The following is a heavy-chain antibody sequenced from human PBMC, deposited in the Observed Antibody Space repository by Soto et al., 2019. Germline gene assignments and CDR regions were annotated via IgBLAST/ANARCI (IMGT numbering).Heavy chain of an antibody. CDR3: ATRPPQTYYDILTGYPCALDY. J-gene: IGHJ4*02. CDR2: ISYDGSNK. CDR1: GFTFSTYG. Sequence: GGSLILSCAASGFTFSTYGMHWVRPAPGKGLEWVAVISYDGSNKYYADSVKGRFTISRDNSKNTLYLQMNSLRAEDTAVYYCATRPPQTYYDILTGYPCALDYWGQGTLVTVSS. D-gene: IGHD3-9*01. V-gene: IGHV3-30*03.